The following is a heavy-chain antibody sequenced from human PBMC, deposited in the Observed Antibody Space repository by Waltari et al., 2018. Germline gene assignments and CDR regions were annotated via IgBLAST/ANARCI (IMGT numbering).Heavy chain of an antibody. V-gene: IGHV3-53*01. CDR1: GFTVSSHY. D-gene: IGHD3-22*01. CDR2: IYSGGST. CDR3: ARSGYYDDSSGYYLDY. J-gene: IGHJ4*02. Sequence: ELQLVESGRGLIQPGGSLGLSCSASGFTVSSHYMRLVRQAPGKGLEWVSVIYSGGSTYYADSVKGRFTISRDNSKNTLYLQMNSVRAEDTAVYYCARSGYYDDSSGYYLDYWGQGTLVTVSS.